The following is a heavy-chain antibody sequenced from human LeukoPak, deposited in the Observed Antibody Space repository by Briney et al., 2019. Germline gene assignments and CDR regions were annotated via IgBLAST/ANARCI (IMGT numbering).Heavy chain of an antibody. CDR1: GGSISSYY. CDR2: IYTSGST. D-gene: IGHD2-2*01. CDR3: AREPLRGNYCSSTSCYLHYYGMDV. J-gene: IGHJ6*02. Sequence: SETLSLTCTVSGGSISSYYWSWIRQPAGKGLEWIGRIYTSGSTNYNPSLKSRVTMSVDTSKNQFSLKLSSATAADTAVYYCAREPLRGNYCSSTSCYLHYYGMDVWGQGTTVTVSS. V-gene: IGHV4-4*07.